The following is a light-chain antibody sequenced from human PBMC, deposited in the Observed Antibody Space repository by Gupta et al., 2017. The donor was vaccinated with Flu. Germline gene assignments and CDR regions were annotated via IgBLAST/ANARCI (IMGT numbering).Light chain of an antibody. CDR1: QRVTSY. CDR3: QQRSAWAIT. J-gene: IGKJ5*01. CDR2: DAS. Sequence: PASLSLSPGERAILSFRASQRVTSYLAWYQQKPGQPPRPLIFDASNRATGVPARFTGSGSETDFTLTITSLEPQDSAVYYCQQRSAWAITFGQGTRLEI. V-gene: IGKV3-11*01.